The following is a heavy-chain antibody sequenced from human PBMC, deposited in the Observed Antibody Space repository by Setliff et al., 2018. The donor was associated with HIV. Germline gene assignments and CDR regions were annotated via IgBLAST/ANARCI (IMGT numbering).Heavy chain of an antibody. D-gene: IGHD3-22*01. CDR2: IIPIFGTA. CDR1: GGTFSSYA. Sequence: SVKVSCKASGGTFSSYAISWVRQAPGQGLEWMGGIIPIFGTANYAQKLQGRVTITADESTSTAYMELSSLRSEDTAVYYCARATVVVVITTTTYNWFDPWGQGTLVTVSS. V-gene: IGHV1-69*13. CDR3: ARATVVVVITTTTYNWFDP. J-gene: IGHJ5*02.